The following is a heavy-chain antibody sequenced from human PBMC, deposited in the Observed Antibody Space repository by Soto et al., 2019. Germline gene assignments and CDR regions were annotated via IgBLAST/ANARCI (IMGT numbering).Heavy chain of an antibody. CDR2: IWYDGSNK. CDR3: ARGSTPPDV. CDR1: GFTFISYG. Sequence: GGSLRLSCASSGFTFISYGMHWVRQAPGKGLEWVAVIWYDGSNKYYADSVKGRFTISRDNSKNTLYLQMNSLRAEDTAVYYCARGSTPPDVWGQGTTVTVSS. J-gene: IGHJ6*02. V-gene: IGHV3-33*01.